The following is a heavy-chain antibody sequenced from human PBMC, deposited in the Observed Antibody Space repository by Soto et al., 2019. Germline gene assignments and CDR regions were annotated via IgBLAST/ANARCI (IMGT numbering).Heavy chain of an antibody. CDR2: FTGVIGTT. J-gene: IGHJ4*02. CDR1: GFAVSTYG. CDR3: ARWNGYGDY. D-gene: IGHD1-1*01. Sequence: EVQLLESGGGLVQPGGSLRLSCAASGFAVSTYGVTWLRQAPGKGLEWVSGFTGVIGTTHYADSVKGRFTITRDNSNNTVYLQMNSLRVEDTAVYYCARWNGYGDYWGRGTLVTVSS. V-gene: IGHV3-23*01.